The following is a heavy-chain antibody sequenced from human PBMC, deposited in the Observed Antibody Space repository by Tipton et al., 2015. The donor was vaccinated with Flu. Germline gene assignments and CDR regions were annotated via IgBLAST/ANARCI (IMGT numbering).Heavy chain of an antibody. CDR1: GGSISSGSYY. J-gene: IGHJ3*02. D-gene: IGHD2-21*02. Sequence: LRLSCTVSGGSISSGSYYWSWIRQPAGKGLEWIGRIYTSGSTNYNPSLKSRVTISVDTSKNQFSLKLSSVTAADTAVYYCARGPAVVTATDAFDIWGQGTMVTVSS. CDR3: ARGPAVVTATDAFDI. CDR2: IYTSGST. V-gene: IGHV4-61*02.